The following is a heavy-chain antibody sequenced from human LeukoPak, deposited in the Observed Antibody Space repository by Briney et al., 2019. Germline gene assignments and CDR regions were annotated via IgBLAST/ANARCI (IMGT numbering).Heavy chain of an antibody. V-gene: IGHV4-59*01. J-gene: IGHJ4*02. D-gene: IGHD6-13*01. Sequence: PSETLSLTCTVSGGSISSYYWSWIRQPPGKGLEGIGYIYYSGSTNYNPSLKSRVTISVDTSKNQFSLKLSSVTAADTAVYYCARDGARAAAGRGVFDYWGQGTLVTVSS. CDR1: GGSISSYY. CDR3: ARDGARAAAGRGVFDY. CDR2: IYYSGST.